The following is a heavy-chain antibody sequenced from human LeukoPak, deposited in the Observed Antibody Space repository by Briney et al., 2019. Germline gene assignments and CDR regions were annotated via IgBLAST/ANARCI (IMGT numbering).Heavy chain of an antibody. D-gene: IGHD2-15*01. CDR2: ISGSGGST. V-gene: IGHV3-23*01. CDR1: GFTFSSYA. J-gene: IGHJ6*02. Sequence: PGGSLRLSCAASGFTFSSYAMSWVRQAPGNGLEWVSAISGSGGSTYYADSVKGRFTISRDNPKNTLYLQMNSLRAEDTAVYYCLADIVLVVAATTDHNYDGMDVWGQGTTVTVSS. CDR3: LADIVLVVAATTDHNYDGMDV.